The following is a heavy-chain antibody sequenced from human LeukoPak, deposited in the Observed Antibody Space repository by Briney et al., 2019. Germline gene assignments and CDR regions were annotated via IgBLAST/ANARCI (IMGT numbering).Heavy chain of an antibody. D-gene: IGHD1/OR15-1a*01. CDR3: ARWEHAGGSVY. V-gene: IGHV3-21*01. CDR2: ISSSSSYI. Sequence: GGSLRLSCAASGFTFSSYSMNWVRQAPGKGLEWVSSISSSSSYIYYADPVKGRFTISRDNAENSLSLQMNSLRSEDTAVYYCARWEHAGGSVYWGQGTLVTVSS. J-gene: IGHJ4*02. CDR1: GFTFSSYS.